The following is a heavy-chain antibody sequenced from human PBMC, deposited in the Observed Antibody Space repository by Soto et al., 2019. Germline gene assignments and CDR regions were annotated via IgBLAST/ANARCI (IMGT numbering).Heavy chain of an antibody. D-gene: IGHD2-15*01. J-gene: IGHJ4*02. Sequence: QLQLQESGPGLVKPSETLSLTCTVSGGSISSSSYYWGWIRQPPGKGLEWIGSIYYSGSTYYNPSLKSRVTISVDTSKNQFCLKLSSVTAADTAVYYCAREREYCSGGSCPVDYWGQGTLVTVSS. CDR1: GGSISSSSYY. V-gene: IGHV4-39*02. CDR3: AREREYCSGGSCPVDY. CDR2: IYYSGST.